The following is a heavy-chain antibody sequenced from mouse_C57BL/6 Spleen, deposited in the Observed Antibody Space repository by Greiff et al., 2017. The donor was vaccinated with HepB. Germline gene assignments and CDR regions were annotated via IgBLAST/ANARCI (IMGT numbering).Heavy chain of an antibody. Sequence: EVQVVESEGGLVQPGSSMKLSCTASGFTFSDYYMAWVRQVPEKGLEWVANINYDGSSTYYLDSLKSRFIISRDNAKNILYLQMSSLKSEDTATYYCARDRDYGSYYAMDYWGQGTSVTVSS. V-gene: IGHV5-16*01. J-gene: IGHJ4*01. D-gene: IGHD1-1*01. CDR3: ARDRDYGSYYAMDY. CDR2: INYDGSST. CDR1: GFTFSDYY.